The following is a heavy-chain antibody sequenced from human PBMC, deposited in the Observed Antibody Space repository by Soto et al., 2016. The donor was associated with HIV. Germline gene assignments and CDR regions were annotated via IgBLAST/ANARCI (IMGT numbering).Heavy chain of an antibody. CDR3: ARRYYGSGSYYEGYYYYYMDV. D-gene: IGHD3-10*01. Sequence: QVQLVQSGAEVKKPGASVKVSCKASGYTFTGYYMHWVRQAPGQGLEWMGWINPNSGGTNYAQKFQGRVTMTRDTSISTAYMELSRLRSDDTAVYYCARRYYGSGSYYEGYYYYYMDVWGKGTTVTVSS. CDR1: GYTFTGYY. V-gene: IGHV1-2*02. CDR2: INPNSGGT. J-gene: IGHJ6*03.